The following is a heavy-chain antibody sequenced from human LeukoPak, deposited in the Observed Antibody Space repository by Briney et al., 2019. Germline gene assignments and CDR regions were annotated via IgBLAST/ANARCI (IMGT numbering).Heavy chain of an antibody. D-gene: IGHD6-13*01. CDR3: ARSPAAGTFIFDY. Sequence: SETLSLTCTVSDGSISSYYWSWIRQPPGKGLEWIGYIYYSGSTNYNPSLKSRVTISVDTSKNQFSLKLSSVTAADTAVYYCARSPAAGTFIFDYWGQGTLVTVSS. V-gene: IGHV4-59*08. CDR1: DGSISSYY. J-gene: IGHJ4*02. CDR2: IYYSGST.